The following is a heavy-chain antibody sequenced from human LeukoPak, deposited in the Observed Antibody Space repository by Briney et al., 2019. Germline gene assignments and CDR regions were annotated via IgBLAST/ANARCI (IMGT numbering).Heavy chain of an antibody. Sequence: ASVNVSCKASGYTFTSYHMHWVRQAPGQGLEWMGIINPSGGSTNYAQKFQGRVTMTRDTSISTAYMELSRLRSDDTAVYYCARGIAARYYYMDVWGKGTTVTVSS. CDR1: GYTFTSYH. CDR2: INPSGGST. CDR3: ARGIAARYYYMDV. V-gene: IGHV1-46*01. J-gene: IGHJ6*03. D-gene: IGHD6-6*01.